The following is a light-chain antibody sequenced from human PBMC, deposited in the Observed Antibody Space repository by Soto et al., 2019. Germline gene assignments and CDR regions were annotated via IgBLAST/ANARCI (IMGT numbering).Light chain of an antibody. CDR3: QQYYSIPPA. V-gene: IGKV4-1*01. CDR1: QSIFYSSNNKNY. Sequence: DIVMTQSPDSLAVSLGERATINCKSSQSIFYSSNNKNYLAWYQQKPRQPPKLLIYWASTRESGVPDRFSGSGSATDFTLTISRLQAEDVAVYYCQQYYSIPPAFGGGTKGEIK. J-gene: IGKJ4*01. CDR2: WAS.